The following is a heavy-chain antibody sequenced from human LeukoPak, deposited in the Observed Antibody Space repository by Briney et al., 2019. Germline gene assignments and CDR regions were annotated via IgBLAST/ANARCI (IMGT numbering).Heavy chain of an antibody. CDR1: GFTFSSYA. J-gene: IGHJ4*02. CDR2: ISYDGSNK. CDR3: ARSVFGVVIIRYYFDY. Sequence: PGGSLRLSCAASGFTFSSYAMHWVRQAPGKGLEWVAVISYDGSNKYYADSVKGRFTISRDNSKNTLYLQMNSLRAEDTAVYYCARSVFGVVIIRYYFDYWGQGTLVTVSS. D-gene: IGHD3-3*01. V-gene: IGHV3-30-3*01.